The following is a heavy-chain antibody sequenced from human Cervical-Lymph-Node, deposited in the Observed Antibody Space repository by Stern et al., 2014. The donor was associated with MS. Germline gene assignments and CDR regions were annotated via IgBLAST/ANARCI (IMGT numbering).Heavy chain of an antibody. CDR1: GYTFTSYW. Sequence: MQLVQSGPEVKRPGESLKISCQASGYTFTSYWIGWVRQMPGKGLEWIAIIFPGGSDIRYSPSFQGQVTISADKSSSTAYLQWNNLKDSDTAIYYCARQRYFDYWGQGTLVTVSS. CDR2: IFPGGSDI. V-gene: IGHV5-51*01. J-gene: IGHJ4*02. CDR3: ARQRYFDY.